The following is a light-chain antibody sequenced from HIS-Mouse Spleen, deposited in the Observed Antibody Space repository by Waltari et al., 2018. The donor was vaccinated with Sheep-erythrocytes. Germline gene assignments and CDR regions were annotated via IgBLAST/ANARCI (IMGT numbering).Light chain of an antibody. Sequence: QSALTQPASVSGSPGQSITISCTGTSSDVGSYNLVSWYQQHPGKAPKLRMYEGSKPRSVGSNRFSGSKSGNTASLTISGLQAEDEADYYCCSYAGSSTPWVFGGGTKLTVL. CDR1: SSDVGSYNL. CDR3: CSYAGSSTPWV. CDR2: EGS. J-gene: IGLJ3*02. V-gene: IGLV2-23*01.